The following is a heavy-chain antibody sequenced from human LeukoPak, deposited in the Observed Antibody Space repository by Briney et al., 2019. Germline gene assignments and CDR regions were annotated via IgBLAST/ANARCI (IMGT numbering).Heavy chain of an antibody. Sequence: PGGSLRLSCAASGFIFSSQSMNWVGRAPGKGVEGGSSISGSSNYIYYADSVKDRFTISRDNAKNSLYLQMNSLRAEDTAVYYCARDRDSSSSFDYWGQGTLGTVS. CDR3: ARDRDSSSSFDY. J-gene: IGHJ4*02. CDR1: GFIFSSQS. D-gene: IGHD6-6*01. V-gene: IGHV3-21*01. CDR2: ISGSSNYI.